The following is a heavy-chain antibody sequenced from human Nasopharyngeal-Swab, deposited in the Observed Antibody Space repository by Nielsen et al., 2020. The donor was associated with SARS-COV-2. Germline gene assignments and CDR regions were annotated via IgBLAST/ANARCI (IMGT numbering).Heavy chain of an antibody. V-gene: IGHV1-46*01. D-gene: IGHD2-8*01. CDR2: INPSGGST. CDR1: GYTFTSYY. Sequence: ASVKVSCKASGYTFTSYYMHWVRQAPGQGLEWMGIINPSGGSTSYAQKFQGGVTMTRDTSTSTVYMELSSLRSEDTAVYYCARVSRGLMVYAMGDLDYWGQGTLVTVSS. J-gene: IGHJ4*02. CDR3: ARVSRGLMVYAMGDLDY.